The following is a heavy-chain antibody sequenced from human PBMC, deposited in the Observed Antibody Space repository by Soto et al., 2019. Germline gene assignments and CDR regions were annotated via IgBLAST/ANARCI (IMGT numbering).Heavy chain of an antibody. CDR2: ISYDGIKK. D-gene: IGHD2-21*01. CDR1: GLTFVIKA. CDR3: ATGHRIPAYYGMDV. V-gene: IGHV3-30-3*01. Sequence: QFHRVESGEALFQPGGSLGLSGATPGLTFVIKASPWFAQAPGRGRGWVDLISYDGIKKNYADSVKGRFTLSRNTSXSTLYLQMNSLRAEDTAAYFCATGHRIPAYYGMDVWGQGTTVTVSS. J-gene: IGHJ6*02.